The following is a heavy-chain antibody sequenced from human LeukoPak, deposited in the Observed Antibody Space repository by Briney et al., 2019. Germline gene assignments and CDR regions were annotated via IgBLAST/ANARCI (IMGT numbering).Heavy chain of an antibody. CDR3: ARGRYCSGDSCHNIYYYYMGV. CDR1: GYTITSYG. D-gene: IGHD2-15*01. J-gene: IGHJ6*03. Sequence: ASVKVSCKASGYTITSYGISWVRQAPGQGLEWMGWISGYNGNTNYAQNLQGRVTMTTDTSTSTAYMELRSLRSDDTAVYYCARGRYCSGDSCHNIYYYYMGVWGKGTTVTVSS. CDR2: ISGYNGNT. V-gene: IGHV1-18*01.